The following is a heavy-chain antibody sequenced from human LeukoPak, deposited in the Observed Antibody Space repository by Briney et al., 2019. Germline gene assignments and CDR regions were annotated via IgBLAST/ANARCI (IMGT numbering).Heavy chain of an antibody. CDR2: ISAYTGNT. D-gene: IGHD6-6*01. CDR1: GYPFTSYG. Sequence: ASVKVSCKASGYPFTSYGITWVRQAPGQGPEWMGWISAYTGNTNYAQKFQGRVSMTTGTSMTTAYMELRSLRSDDTAVYYCARSYSSSSNFDYWGQGTLVTVSS. J-gene: IGHJ4*02. CDR3: ARSYSSSSNFDY. V-gene: IGHV1-18*01.